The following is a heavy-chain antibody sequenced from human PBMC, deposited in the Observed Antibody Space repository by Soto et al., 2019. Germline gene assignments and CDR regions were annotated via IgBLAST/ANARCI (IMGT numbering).Heavy chain of an antibody. D-gene: IGHD5-18*01. CDR2: ISYDRSNK. J-gene: IGHJ4*02. CDR1: GFTSSSYG. CDR3: AKMARSSRDVRQRWLASDY. V-gene: IGHV3-30*18. Sequence: GGSLRLSRAASGFTSSSYGMHWVRQAPVKGLEWVAVISYDRSNKYYADSVKGRFTISSDNSKITLYLQMISLRAEETAVYYCAKMARSSRDVRQRWLASDYWGQVTLVTVSS.